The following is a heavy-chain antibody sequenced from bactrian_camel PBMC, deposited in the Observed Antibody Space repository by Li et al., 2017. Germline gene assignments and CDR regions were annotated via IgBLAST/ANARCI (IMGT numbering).Heavy chain of an antibody. CDR3: PSLYNRY. CDR1: GFIFSNYA. J-gene: IGHJ4*01. CDR2: MRSDGAT. Sequence: VQLVESGGGLVQAGGSLRLSCVASGFIFSNYAMSWVRQAPGKEREGVATMRSDGATIYADPVKGRFTISEDYAQNTLYLQLNSLKPEDTAMCFCPSLYNRYWGQGTQVTVS. V-gene: IGHV3S42*01.